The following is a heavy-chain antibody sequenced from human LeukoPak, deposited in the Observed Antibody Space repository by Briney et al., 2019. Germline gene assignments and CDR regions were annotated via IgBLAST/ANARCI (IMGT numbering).Heavy chain of an antibody. V-gene: IGHV5-51*01. D-gene: IGHD4-23*01. Sequence: GESLNISCKAPGYTFTNYWIGWVRQMPGKGLEWMGIIQPRDSDGRYSPSFRGRVTFSADKSNNTADLQWSSLKASDTAIYYCARGLQTTVVTPFAYWGQGTLVTVSS. CDR3: ARGLQTTVVTPFAY. J-gene: IGHJ4*02. CDR2: IQPRDSDG. CDR1: GYTFTNYW.